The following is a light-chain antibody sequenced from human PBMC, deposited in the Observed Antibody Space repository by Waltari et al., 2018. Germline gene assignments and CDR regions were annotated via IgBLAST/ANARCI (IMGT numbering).Light chain of an antibody. Sequence: EIVLTQSSATLSLSPGERATLSCRASQTVRSFLAWYPQKPGQAPRLLIFDASSRAPGIPAKFRGSGSGTDFTLTVSNLEPEDFAVYYCLQRSNWPYTFGQGTRVEIK. V-gene: IGKV3-11*01. CDR2: DAS. CDR1: QTVRSF. J-gene: IGKJ2*01. CDR3: LQRSNWPYT.